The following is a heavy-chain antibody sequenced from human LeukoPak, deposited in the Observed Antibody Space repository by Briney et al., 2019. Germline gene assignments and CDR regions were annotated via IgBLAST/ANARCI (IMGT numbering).Heavy chain of an antibody. Sequence: ASVKVSCKASGYTFTGYYMHWVRQAPGQGLEWMGWINPNSGGTNYAQKFQGRVTMTRDMSISTAYMELSRLRSDDTAVYYCARAKATAMVTITPGFDYWGQGTLVTVSS. J-gene: IGHJ4*02. CDR1: GYTFTGYY. V-gene: IGHV1-2*02. D-gene: IGHD5-18*01. CDR3: ARAKATAMVTITPGFDY. CDR2: INPNSGGT.